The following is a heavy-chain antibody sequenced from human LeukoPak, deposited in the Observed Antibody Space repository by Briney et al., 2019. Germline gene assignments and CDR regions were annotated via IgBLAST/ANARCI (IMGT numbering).Heavy chain of an antibody. D-gene: IGHD1-1*01. J-gene: IGHJ4*02. V-gene: IGHV5-51*01. CDR3: ARQDGNSKYYFDY. CDR1: GSSFTYYW. CDR2: IYPGDSDT. Sequence: GASLQISCKGSGSSFTYYWIGWVRPMPGKGLEWMGIIYPGDSDTRYRPSFQGQVTISVDKSISTAYLQWSSLKASDTAMYYCARQDGNSKYYFDYWGQGTLVTVSS.